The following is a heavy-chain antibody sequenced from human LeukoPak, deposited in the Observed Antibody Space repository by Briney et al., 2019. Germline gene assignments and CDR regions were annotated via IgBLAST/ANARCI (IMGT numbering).Heavy chain of an antibody. CDR3: ATLRLSDHMDD. Sequence: GGSLRLSCAASGFTFSSYAMNWVRLSPGKGLEWVSAITDNGNTTYYADSVQGRFTISRDNAKHTLSLQMNSLRADDKAVYYCATLRLSDHMDDWGEGTLVTVSS. J-gene: IGHJ4*02. CDR1: GFTFSSYA. D-gene: IGHD1-14*01. V-gene: IGHV3-23*01. CDR2: ITDNGNTT.